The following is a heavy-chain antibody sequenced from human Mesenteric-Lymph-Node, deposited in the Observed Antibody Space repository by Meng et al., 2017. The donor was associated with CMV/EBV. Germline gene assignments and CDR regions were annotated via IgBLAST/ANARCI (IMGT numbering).Heavy chain of an antibody. CDR1: FSGDG. J-gene: IGHJ4*02. CDR2: IWYDGSNK. CDR3: ARAPYYYDSSGYLVYYLDY. Sequence: FSGDGMHWVRQAPGKGLGWVAVIWYDGSNKYYVDSVKGRFTISRDNSKNTLYLQMNSLRAEDTAVYYCARAPYYYDSSGYLVYYLDYWGQGTLVTVSS. D-gene: IGHD3-22*01. V-gene: IGHV3-33*01.